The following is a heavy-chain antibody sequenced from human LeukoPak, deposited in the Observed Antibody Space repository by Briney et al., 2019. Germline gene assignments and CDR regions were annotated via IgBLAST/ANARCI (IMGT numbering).Heavy chain of an antibody. CDR3: ARDHYYDSSGSIDY. D-gene: IGHD3-22*01. J-gene: IGHJ4*02. V-gene: IGHV3-21*01. Sequence: GGSLRLSCAASGLTFSSYAMTWVRQAPGKRLEGVSSISSSSSYIYYAESVKGRFTISRDNAKNSLYLQMNSLRAEDTAVYYCARDHYYDSSGSIDYWGQGTLVTVSS. CDR1: GLTFSSYA. CDR2: ISSSSSYI.